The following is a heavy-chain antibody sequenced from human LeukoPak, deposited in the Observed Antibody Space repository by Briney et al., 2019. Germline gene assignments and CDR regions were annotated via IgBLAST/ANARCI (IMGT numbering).Heavy chain of an antibody. CDR1: GYTFTSYD. CDR2: MNPNSGNT. Sequence: GASVKVSCKASGYTFTSYDINWVRQATGQGLEWMGWMNPNSGNTGYVQKFQGRVTMTRDTSISTVYMELSRLRSDDTAVYHCARSGSSGYYPYWYFDLWGRGTLVTVSS. V-gene: IGHV1-8*02. D-gene: IGHD3-22*01. J-gene: IGHJ2*01. CDR3: ARSGSSGYYPYWYFDL.